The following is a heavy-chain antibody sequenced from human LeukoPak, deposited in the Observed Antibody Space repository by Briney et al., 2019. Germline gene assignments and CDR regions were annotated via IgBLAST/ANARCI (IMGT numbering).Heavy chain of an antibody. CDR3: ARITGAPLYYFDY. D-gene: IGHD7-27*01. CDR2: ISSSGNTI. J-gene: IGHJ4*02. Sequence: GGSLRLSCAASGFTFRSYEMNWVRQAPGKGLEWVSLISSSGNTIYYADSVKGRFTISRDNAKNSLYLQMNSLRAEDTAVYYCARITGAPLYYFDYWGQGTLVTVSS. V-gene: IGHV3-48*03. CDR1: GFTFRSYE.